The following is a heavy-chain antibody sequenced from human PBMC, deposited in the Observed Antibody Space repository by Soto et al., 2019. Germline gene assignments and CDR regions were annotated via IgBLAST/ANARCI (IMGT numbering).Heavy chain of an antibody. CDR2: IYSGGST. J-gene: IGHJ4*02. CDR1: GFTVSSNY. D-gene: IGHD2-15*01. CDR3: ARDRPYCSGGSCYSFDY. Sequence: EVQLVESGGGLVQPGGSLRLSCAASGFTVSSNYMSWVRQAPGKGLEWVSVIYSGGSTYYADSVKGRFTISRHNSKNTLDLQMNSLRGEDTAVYYCARDRPYCSGGSCYSFDYWGQGTLVTVSS. V-gene: IGHV3-53*04.